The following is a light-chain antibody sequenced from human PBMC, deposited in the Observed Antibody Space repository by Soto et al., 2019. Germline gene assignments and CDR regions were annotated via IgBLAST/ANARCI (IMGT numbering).Light chain of an antibody. J-gene: IGKJ4*01. CDR3: QHYHSWPLT. CDR1: QRISTN. Sequence: IVMTQSPATLSVSPGERATLSCRASQRISTNVAWFQQKPGQPPSLLIYDASTRATGIPARFSGSGSGTEFILTISSLQSEDFAFYYCQHYHSWPLTFAGGTKVEIK. CDR2: DAS. V-gene: IGKV3-15*01.